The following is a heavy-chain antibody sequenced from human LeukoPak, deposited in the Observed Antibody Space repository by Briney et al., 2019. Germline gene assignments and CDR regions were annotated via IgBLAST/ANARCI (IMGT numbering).Heavy chain of an antibody. V-gene: IGHV4-34*01. D-gene: IGHD3-16*01. CDR3: VGNLGEFPDY. CDR2: INHSGST. J-gene: IGHJ4*02. CDR1: GGSFSGYY. Sequence: SETLSLTCAVYGGSFSGYYWSWIRQPPGKGLEWIGEINHSGSTDYNPSLKSRVTISVDTSKNQFSLKPSSVTAADTAVYYCVGNLGEFPDYWGQGTLVTVSS.